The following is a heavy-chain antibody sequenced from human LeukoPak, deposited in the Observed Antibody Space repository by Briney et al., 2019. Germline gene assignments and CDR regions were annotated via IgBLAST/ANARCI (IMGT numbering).Heavy chain of an antibody. CDR2: IYYSGST. J-gene: IGHJ5*02. CDR1: GGSISSGGYY. V-gene: IGHV4-31*03. CDR3: ARDSSSINWFDP. Sequence: SETLSLTCTVSGGSISSGGYYWSWIRQHPGKGLEWIGYIYYSGSTYYNPSLKSRVTISVDTSKNQFSLKLSSVTAADAAVYYCARDSSSINWFDPWGQGTLVTVSS. D-gene: IGHD6-6*01.